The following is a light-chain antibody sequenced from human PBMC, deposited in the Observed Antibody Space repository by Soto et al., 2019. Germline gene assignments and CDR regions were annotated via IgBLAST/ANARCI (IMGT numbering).Light chain of an antibody. CDR2: GAS. V-gene: IGKV1-27*01. J-gene: IGKJ4*01. CDR3: QKYNSAPLT. CDR1: QGISNY. Sequence: DIPMTQSPSSLSASVGDRVTITCRASQGISNYLAWYQQKPGKVPKLLTQGASTLESGVPSRFSGSGSGTDFTFTISSLQPEDVATYFCQKYNSAPLTFGGGTKVEIK.